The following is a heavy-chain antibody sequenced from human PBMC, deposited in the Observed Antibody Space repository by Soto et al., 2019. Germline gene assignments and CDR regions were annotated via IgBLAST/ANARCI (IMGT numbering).Heavy chain of an antibody. D-gene: IGHD5-12*01. CDR3: AADRGDGYNSGDY. Sequence: CKASGFTFTSPDVQWVRQARGQRLEWIGWIVVGSGNTNYAQNFQERVTITRDMSTSTAYMELSSLRSEDTAVYYCAADRGDGYNSGDYWGQGTLVTLST. V-gene: IGHV1-58*01. CDR1: GFTFTSPD. CDR2: IVVGSGNT. J-gene: IGHJ4*02.